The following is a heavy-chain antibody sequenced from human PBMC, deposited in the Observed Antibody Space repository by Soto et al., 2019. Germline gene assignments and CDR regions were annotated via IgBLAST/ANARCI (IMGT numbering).Heavy chain of an antibody. CDR2: IYYSGST. Sequence: SETLSLTCTVSGGSISSGDYYWSWIRQPPGKGLEWIGYIYYSGSTYYNPSLKSRVTISVDTSKNQFSLKLSSVTSADTAVYYCAREMATIYFDYWGLGTLVTVSS. CDR3: AREMATIYFDY. D-gene: IGHD5-12*01. CDR1: GGSISSGDYY. V-gene: IGHV4-30-4*01. J-gene: IGHJ4*02.